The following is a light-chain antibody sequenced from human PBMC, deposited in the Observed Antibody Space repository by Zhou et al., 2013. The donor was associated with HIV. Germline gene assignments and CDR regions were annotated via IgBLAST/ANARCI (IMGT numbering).Light chain of an antibody. V-gene: IGKV3D-15*01. CDR1: QSIGTY. CDR2: GAS. J-gene: IGKJ1*01. Sequence: EVVMTQSPSTLSLSPGQRATLSCRASQSIGTYLAWYQHKPGQAPRVLIFGASHRATGIPDRFSGSGSGTEFTLTISSLQSEDFAVYYCQQYNNWWTFGQGTKVEIK. CDR3: QQYNNWWT.